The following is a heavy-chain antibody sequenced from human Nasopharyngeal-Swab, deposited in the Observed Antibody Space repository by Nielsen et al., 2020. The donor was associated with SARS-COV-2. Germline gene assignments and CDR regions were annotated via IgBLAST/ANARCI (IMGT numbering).Heavy chain of an antibody. CDR1: GYSFTSYW. CDR2: IYPGDSDT. V-gene: IGHV5-51*01. D-gene: IGHD3-10*01. Sequence: GESLKISCKGSGYSFTSYWIGWVRQMPGKGLEWMGIIYPGDSDTRYSPSFQGQVTISADKSISTAYLQWSSLKASDTAMYYCARRRGAYYGSGSYFGYWGQGTLVTVSS. CDR3: ARRRGAYYGSGSYFGY. J-gene: IGHJ4*02.